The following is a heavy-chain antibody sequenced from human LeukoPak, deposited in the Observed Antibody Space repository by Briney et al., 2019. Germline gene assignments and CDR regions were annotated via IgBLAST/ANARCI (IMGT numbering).Heavy chain of an antibody. CDR1: GGTFSSYA. J-gene: IGHJ5*02. CDR2: ISAYNGNT. D-gene: IGHD6-13*01. V-gene: IGHV1-18*01. CDR3: ARDKGPGVAAGKNWFDP. Sequence: ASVKVSCTASGGTFSSYAISWVRQAPGQGLEWMGWISAYNGNTNYAQKLQGRVTMTTDTSTSTAYMELRSLRSDDTAVYYCARDKGPGVAAGKNWFDPWGQGTLVTVSS.